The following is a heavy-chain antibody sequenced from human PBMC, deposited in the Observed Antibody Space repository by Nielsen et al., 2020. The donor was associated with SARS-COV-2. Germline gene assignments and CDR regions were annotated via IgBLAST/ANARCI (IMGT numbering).Heavy chain of an antibody. Sequence: GGSLRLSCAASGFTFDDYAMHWVRQAPGKGLEWVSGISWNSGSIGYADSVKGRFTISRDNAKNSLYLQMNSLRAEDTAVYYCAKDDPYMGGMDVWGQVTTVTVSS. D-gene: IGHD1-26*01. CDR2: ISWNSGSI. V-gene: IGHV3-9*01. CDR3: AKDDPYMGGMDV. J-gene: IGHJ6*02. CDR1: GFTFDDYA.